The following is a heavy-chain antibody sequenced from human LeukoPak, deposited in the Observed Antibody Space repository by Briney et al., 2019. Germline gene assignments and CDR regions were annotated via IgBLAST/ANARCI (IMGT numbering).Heavy chain of an antibody. Sequence: GGSLRLSCAASGFTFSSYSMNWVRQAPGKRLEWVSSISSSSSYIYYADSVKGRFTISRDNAKNSLYLQMNSLRAEDTAVYYCARDLPGYSSGSSDYWGQGTLVTVSS. V-gene: IGHV3-21*01. CDR3: ARDLPGYSSGSSDY. J-gene: IGHJ4*02. CDR2: ISSSSSYI. CDR1: GFTFSSYS. D-gene: IGHD6-25*01.